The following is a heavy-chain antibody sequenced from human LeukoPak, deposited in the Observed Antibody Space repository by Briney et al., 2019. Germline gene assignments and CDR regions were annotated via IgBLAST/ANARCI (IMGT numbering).Heavy chain of an antibody. V-gene: IGHV3-74*01. CDR2: ISGDGSST. J-gene: IGHJ3*02. Sequence: PGGSLTLSCTASGFTISRYWMHWVRQAPGKGLVWVSRISGDGSSTSYADSVKRRFIFSSDNNNNILYMQMNSPSAEDTAVYYCARDSYDYGDVLKTFDIWGQGPMVPVSS. D-gene: IGHD4-17*01. CDR1: GFTISRYW. CDR3: ARDSYDYGDVLKTFDI.